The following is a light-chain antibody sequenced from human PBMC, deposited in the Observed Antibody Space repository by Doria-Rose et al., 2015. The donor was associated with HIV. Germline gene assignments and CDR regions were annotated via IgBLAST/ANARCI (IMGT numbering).Light chain of an antibody. CDR2: DVS. CDR1: SSDVGGYNY. V-gene: IGLV2-23*02. CDR3: CSYAGSSTFLV. J-gene: IGLJ2*01. Sequence: CTGTSSDVGGYNYVSWYQQHPGKAPKLMIYDVSKRPSGASNRFSGSKSGNTASLTISRLQAEDEADYYCCSYAGSSTFLVFGGGTKLTVL.